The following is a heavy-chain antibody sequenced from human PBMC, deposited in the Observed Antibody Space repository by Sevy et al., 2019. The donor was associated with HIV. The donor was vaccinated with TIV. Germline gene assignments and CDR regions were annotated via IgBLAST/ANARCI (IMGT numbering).Heavy chain of an antibody. D-gene: IGHD6-6*01. CDR3: ARRRYSSSLGDY. Sequence: SETLSLTCTVSGGSISSSSYYLGWIRQPPGKGLEWIGSIYYSGSTYYNPSLKSRVTISVDTSKNQFSLKLSSVTAADTAVYYCARRRYSSSLGDYWGQGTLVTVSS. J-gene: IGHJ4*02. CDR1: GGSISSSSYY. V-gene: IGHV4-39*01. CDR2: IYYSGST.